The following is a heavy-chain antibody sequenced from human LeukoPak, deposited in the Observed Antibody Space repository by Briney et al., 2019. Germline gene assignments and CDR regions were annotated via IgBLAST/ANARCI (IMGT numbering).Heavy chain of an antibody. CDR3: ARVYSYGLFDY. Sequence: GASVKVSCKASGGTFSSYGISWVRQAPGQGLEWMGWISAYNGNTNYAQKLQGRVTMTTDTSTTTAYMELRSLRSDDTAVYYCARVYSYGLFDYWGQGTLVTVSS. D-gene: IGHD5-18*01. V-gene: IGHV1-18*01. CDR2: ISAYNGNT. J-gene: IGHJ4*02. CDR1: GGTFSSYG.